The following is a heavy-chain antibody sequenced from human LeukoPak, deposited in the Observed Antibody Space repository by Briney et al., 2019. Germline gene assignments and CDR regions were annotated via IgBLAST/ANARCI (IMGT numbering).Heavy chain of an antibody. V-gene: IGHV4-59*01. J-gene: IGHJ4*02. CDR3: ASVSGWYVKEAMLDY. Sequence: SETLSLTCTVSGGSISSYYWSWIRQPPGKGLEWIGYIYYSGSTNYNPSLKSRVTISVDTSKNQFSLKLSSVTAADTAVYYCASVSGWYVKEAMLDYWGQGTLVTVSS. CDR1: GGSISSYY. D-gene: IGHD6-19*01. CDR2: IYYSGST.